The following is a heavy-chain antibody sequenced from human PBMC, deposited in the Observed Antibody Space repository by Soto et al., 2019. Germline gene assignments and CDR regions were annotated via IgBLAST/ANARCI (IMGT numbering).Heavy chain of an antibody. V-gene: IGHV1-8*01. D-gene: IGHD3-3*01. CDR1: GYTFTSYD. CDR2: MNPNTGNT. CDR3: ASPARNYDFWSGYSFDI. Sequence: ASVKVSCKASGYTFTSYDINWVRQATGQGLEWMGWMNPNTGNTGYAQRFQGRVTMTRNTSISTAYMELSSLRSEDTAVYYCASPARNYDFWSGYSFDIWGQGTMVTVSS. J-gene: IGHJ3*02.